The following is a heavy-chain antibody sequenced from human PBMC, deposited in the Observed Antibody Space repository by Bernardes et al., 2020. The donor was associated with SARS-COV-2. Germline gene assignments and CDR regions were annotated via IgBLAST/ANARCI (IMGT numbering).Heavy chain of an antibody. CDR1: GFAFSGSA. J-gene: IGHJ6*04. Sequence: GGSLRLSCAASGFAFSGSAMHWVRQASGKGLEWVGRIRSKANSYATAYAASVRGRFTVSRDDSENTAYLQMNSLKTEDTAVYYCTRGYDFWSGHLGLDVWGKGTTVTVSS. D-gene: IGHD3-3*01. CDR2: IRSKANSYAT. V-gene: IGHV3-73*01. CDR3: TRGYDFWSGHLGLDV.